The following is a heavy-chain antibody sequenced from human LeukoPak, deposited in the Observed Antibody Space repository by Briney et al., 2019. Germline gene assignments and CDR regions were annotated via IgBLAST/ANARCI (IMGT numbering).Heavy chain of an antibody. CDR1: GFTFSSYA. V-gene: IGHV3-30-3*01. D-gene: IGHD5-24*01. CDR2: ISYDGSNK. J-gene: IGHJ4*02. Sequence: GGSLRLSCAASGFTFSSYAMRWVRQAPGKGLEWGAVISYDGSNKYYADSVKGRFTISRDNSKNTLYLQMNSLRAEDTAVYYCARDSTRDGYNWGYFDYWGQGTLSPSPQ. CDR3: ARDSTRDGYNWGYFDY.